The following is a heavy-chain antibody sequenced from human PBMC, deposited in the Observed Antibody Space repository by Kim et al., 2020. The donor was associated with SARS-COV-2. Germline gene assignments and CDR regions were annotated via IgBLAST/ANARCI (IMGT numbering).Heavy chain of an antibody. V-gene: IGHV4-39*01. CDR3: ARQTGIAAAGSFFLKHFDY. Sequence: RVTISVDTSKNQFSLKLSSVTAADTAVYYCARQTGIAAAGSFFLKHFDYWGQGTLVTVSS. D-gene: IGHD6-13*01. J-gene: IGHJ4*02.